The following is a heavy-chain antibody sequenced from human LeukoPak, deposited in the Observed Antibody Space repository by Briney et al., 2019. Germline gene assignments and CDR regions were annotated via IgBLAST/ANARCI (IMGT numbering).Heavy chain of an antibody. D-gene: IGHD1-26*01. CDR3: ARNESVLGTTGLNDFFDD. CDR1: GDSISRRSDY. Sequence: SETLSLTCTVTGDSISRRSDYWGWIRQPPGKGLEWIWSIYYSGSTYYNPSLKSRVTISVDTSRNQFSLQLSYVTAADTAVYSCARNESVLGTTGLNDFFDDWGQGSLVTVSS. J-gene: IGHJ4*02. V-gene: IGHV4-39*01. CDR2: IYYSGST.